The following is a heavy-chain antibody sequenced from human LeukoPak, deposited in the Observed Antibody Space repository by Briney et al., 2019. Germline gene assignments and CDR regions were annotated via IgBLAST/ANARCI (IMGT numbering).Heavy chain of an antibody. CDR1: GGTFSSYA. CDR2: IIPILGIA. CDR3: AREEITIFGVVNY. Sequence: SVKVSCKASGGTFSSYAISWVRQAPGQGLEWMGRIIPILGIANYAQKLQGRVTITADKSTSTAYMELSSLRSEDTAVYYCAREEITIFGVVNYWGQGTLVTVSS. J-gene: IGHJ4*02. D-gene: IGHD3-3*01. V-gene: IGHV1-69*04.